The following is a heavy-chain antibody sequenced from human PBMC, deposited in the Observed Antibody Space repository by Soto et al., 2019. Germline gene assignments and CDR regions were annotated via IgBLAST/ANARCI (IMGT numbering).Heavy chain of an antibody. V-gene: IGHV1-69*13. J-gene: IGHJ6*02. CDR1: GGTFSSYA. CDR2: IIPISATT. CDR3: ARDPGYSYGHPPHRGMDV. D-gene: IGHD5-18*01. Sequence: SVKVSCKISGGTFSSYAMNWVRQAPGEGLEWMGGIIPISATTNYAQRFQGRATITADESTFTSYMELRSLISEDTALYYCARDPGYSYGHPPHRGMDVWGQGTTVTVSS.